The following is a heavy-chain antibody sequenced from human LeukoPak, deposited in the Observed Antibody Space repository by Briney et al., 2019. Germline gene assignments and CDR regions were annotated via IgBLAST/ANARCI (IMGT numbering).Heavy chain of an antibody. D-gene: IGHD2-2*01. J-gene: IGHJ6*03. CDR2: ISAYNGNT. CDR1: GYTFISYG. Sequence: GASVKVSCKASGYTFISYGISWVRQAPGQGLEWMGWISAYNGNTNYAQKLQGRVTMTTDTSTSTAYMGLSSLRSEDTAVYYCARSSIVVLPAAMSARTNYYYYYYMDVWGKGTTVTVSS. V-gene: IGHV1-18*01. CDR3: ARSSIVVLPAAMSARTNYYYYYYMDV.